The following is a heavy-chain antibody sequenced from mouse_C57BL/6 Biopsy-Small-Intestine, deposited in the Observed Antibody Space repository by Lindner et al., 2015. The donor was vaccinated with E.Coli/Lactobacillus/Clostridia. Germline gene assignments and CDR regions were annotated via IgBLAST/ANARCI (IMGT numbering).Heavy chain of an antibody. Sequence: VQLQESGPELVKPGASVKISCKASGYSFTGYYMNWVKQSPEKSLELIGEINPRTGDATYNQKFKAKATSTVGKSSDTVYMQLKSLTSEDSAVYYCARSDEGSFPYWGQGTLVTVS. V-gene: IGHV1-42*01. CDR2: INPRTGDA. CDR1: GYSFTGYY. J-gene: IGHJ3*01. CDR3: ARSDEGSFPY.